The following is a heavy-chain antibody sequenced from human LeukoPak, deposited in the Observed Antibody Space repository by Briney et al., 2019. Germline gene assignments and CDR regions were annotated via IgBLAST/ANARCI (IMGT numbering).Heavy chain of an antibody. V-gene: IGHV4-59*01. CDR3: ARSSSSWYGVDY. CDR1: GGSISSYY. Sequence: PSETLSLTCTVSGGSISSYYWSWIRQPPGKGLEWIGYIYYSGSTNYNPSLKSRVTISVDTSKNQFSLKLSSVTAADTAVYYCARSSSSWYGVDYWGQGTLVTVSS. D-gene: IGHD6-13*01. CDR2: IYYSGST. J-gene: IGHJ4*02.